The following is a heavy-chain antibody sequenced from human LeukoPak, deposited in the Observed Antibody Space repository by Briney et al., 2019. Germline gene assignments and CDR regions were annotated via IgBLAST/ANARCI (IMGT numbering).Heavy chain of an antibody. D-gene: IGHD2-2*01. J-gene: IGHJ4*02. CDR1: GLTFDDFT. V-gene: IGHV3-9*01. Sequence: PGGSLRLSCAASGLTFDDFTMHWVRQVPWKGLEWVSGISWNSEDIDYADSVKGRFSISRDNAENSLYLQMNDLRPEDTGLYYCVREMASFPYALADWGQGTLVSVSS. CDR3: VREMASFPYALAD. CDR2: ISWNSEDI.